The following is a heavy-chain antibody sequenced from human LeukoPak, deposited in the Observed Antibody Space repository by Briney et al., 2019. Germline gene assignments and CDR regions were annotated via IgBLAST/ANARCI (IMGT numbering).Heavy chain of an antibody. V-gene: IGHV3-23*01. D-gene: IGHD4-11*01. J-gene: IGHJ4*02. CDR2: ISASGDGS. CDR3: AKATDDYSRRGIDY. Sequence: GGPLRLSCAASGITFSSYAINWVRKAPGKGLEWVSSISASGDGSYFALSVKGRFTISRDNFKNTLFLQMNSLGAEDTAVYYCAKATDDYSRRGIDYWGQGTLVTVSS. CDR1: GITFSSYA.